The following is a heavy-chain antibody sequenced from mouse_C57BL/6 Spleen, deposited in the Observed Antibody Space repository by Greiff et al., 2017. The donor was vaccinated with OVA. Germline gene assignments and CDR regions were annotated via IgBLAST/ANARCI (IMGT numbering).Heavy chain of an antibody. D-gene: IGHD6-2*01. CDR1: GYTFTDYN. CDR3: ARGLPTGYYAMDY. Sequence: VQLQQSGPELVKPGASVKISCKASGYTFTDYNMDWVKQSHGKSLEWIGDINPNNGGTIYNQKFKGKATLTVDKSSSTAYMELRSLTSEDTAVYYCARGLPTGYYAMDYWGQGTSVTVSS. V-gene: IGHV1-18*01. CDR2: INPNNGGT. J-gene: IGHJ4*01.